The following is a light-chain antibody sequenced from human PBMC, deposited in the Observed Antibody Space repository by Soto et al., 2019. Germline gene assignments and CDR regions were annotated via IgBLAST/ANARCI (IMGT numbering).Light chain of an antibody. CDR2: DVT. J-gene: IGLJ1*01. Sequence: QSALTQPASVSGSPGQSITISCTGTSSEVGCNNYVSWYQHNPGKAPKVMICDVTNRPSGVSNRFSGSKSGNTASLTISGLQAEDEADYYCSSFTGSTYVFGTGTKVTVL. V-gene: IGLV2-14*03. CDR3: SSFTGSTYV. CDR1: SSEVGCNNY.